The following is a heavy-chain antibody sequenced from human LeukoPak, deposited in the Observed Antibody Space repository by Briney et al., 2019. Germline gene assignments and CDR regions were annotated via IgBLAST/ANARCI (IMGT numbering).Heavy chain of an antibody. J-gene: IGHJ6*03. Sequence: PGGSLRLSCAASGFTFSSYGMHWVRQAPGKGLEGVAFIRYDGSNKYYAESVKGRFTISRDNSKNTLYLQMNSLRAEDTAVYYCANAAGSSSPYYYYYYMDVWGKGTTVTVSS. D-gene: IGHD6-6*01. CDR3: ANAAGSSSPYYYYYYMDV. CDR2: IRYDGSNK. CDR1: GFTFSSYG. V-gene: IGHV3-30*02.